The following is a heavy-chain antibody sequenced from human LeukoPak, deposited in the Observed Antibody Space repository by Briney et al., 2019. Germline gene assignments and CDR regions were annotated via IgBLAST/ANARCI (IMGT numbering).Heavy chain of an antibody. CDR2: VSGSGSST. CDR1: GFSFSSYE. CDR3: AKGYSGYDGLDY. Sequence: GGSLRLSCAASGFSFSSYEMNWVRQAPGKGLEWVSVVSGSGSSTYYADSVKGRFTISRDNSKNTLYLQMNSLRAEDTALYYCAKGYSGYDGLDYWGQGTLVTVSS. J-gene: IGHJ4*02. D-gene: IGHD5-12*01. V-gene: IGHV3-23*01.